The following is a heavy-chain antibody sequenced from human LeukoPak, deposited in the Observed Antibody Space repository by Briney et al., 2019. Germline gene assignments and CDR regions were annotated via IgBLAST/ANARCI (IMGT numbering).Heavy chain of an antibody. CDR3: ATSDDSSGSD. D-gene: IGHD3-22*01. V-gene: IGHV3-7*01. CDR1: GFTFSGYC. CDR2: INLDGSVR. Sequence: GGSLRLYCAASGFTFSGYCMSWVRQSPGTGLEWVANINLDGSVRHYVDSARGRFTISRDNAKNSLYLQMNSLRAEDTALYYCATSDDSSGSDWGQGTLVTVSS. J-gene: IGHJ4*02.